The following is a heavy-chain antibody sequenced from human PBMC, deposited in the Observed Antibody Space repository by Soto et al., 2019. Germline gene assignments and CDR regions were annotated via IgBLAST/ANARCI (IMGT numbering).Heavy chain of an antibody. V-gene: IGHV4-39*01. D-gene: IGHD2-2*01. CDR3: ARCPLGYCSSTSCYRAFDI. Sequence: SETLSLTCTVPGGSISSSSYYWGWIRQPPGKGLEWIGSIYYSGSTYYNPSLKSRVTISVDTSKNQFSLKLSSVTAADTAVYYCARCPLGYCSSTSCYRAFDIWGQGTMVTVSS. CDR1: GGSISSSSYY. J-gene: IGHJ3*02. CDR2: IYYSGST.